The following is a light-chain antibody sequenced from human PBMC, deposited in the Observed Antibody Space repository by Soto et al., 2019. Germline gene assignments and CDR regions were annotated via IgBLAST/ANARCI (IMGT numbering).Light chain of an antibody. CDR2: GAS. CDR1: QGISSY. Sequence: DIQLTQSPSFLSASVGDRVTITCRASQGISSYLAWYQQKPGKAPKLLIYGASTLQSGVPSRFSGSGSGTDFTLTNSSLQPEDFATYYCQQLNTSPQTFGGGTKVEIK. V-gene: IGKV1-9*01. CDR3: QQLNTSPQT. J-gene: IGKJ4*01.